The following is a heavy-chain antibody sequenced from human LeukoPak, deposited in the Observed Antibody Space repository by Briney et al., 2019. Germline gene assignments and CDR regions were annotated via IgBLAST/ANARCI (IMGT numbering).Heavy chain of an antibody. CDR1: GGSFSGYY. D-gene: IGHD3-3*01. CDR2: INHSGST. J-gene: IGHJ4*02. CDR3: ARGRRIRFLGPYYFDY. V-gene: IGHV4-34*01. Sequence: SETLSLTCAAYGGSFSGYYWSWIRQPPGKGLEWIGEINHSGSTNYNPSLKSRVTISVDTSKNQFSLKLSSVTAADTAVYYCARGRRIRFLGPYYFDYWGQGTLVTVSS.